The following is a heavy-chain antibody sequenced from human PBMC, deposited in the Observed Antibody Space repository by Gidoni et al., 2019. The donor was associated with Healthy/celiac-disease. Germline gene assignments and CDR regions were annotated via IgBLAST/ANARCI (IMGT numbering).Heavy chain of an antibody. J-gene: IGHJ3*02. D-gene: IGHD6-13*01. CDR3: AKDFPSDSSSWPAFDI. CDR2: ISYDGSNK. CDR1: GFTFSSYG. V-gene: IGHV3-30*18. Sequence: QVQLVESGGGVVQPGRSLRLSCAASGFTFSSYGMHWVRQAPGKGLEWVAVISYDGSNKYYADSVKGRFTISRDNSKNTLYLQMNSLRAEDTAVYYCAKDFPSDSSSWPAFDIWGQGTMVTVSS.